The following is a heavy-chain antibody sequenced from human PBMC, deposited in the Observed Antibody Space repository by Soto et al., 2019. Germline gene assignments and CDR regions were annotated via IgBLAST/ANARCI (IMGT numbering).Heavy chain of an antibody. CDR3: ARGDVLRFLEWLSHYGMDV. CDR1: GYTFTSYY. D-gene: IGHD3-3*01. CDR2: IIPIFGTA. Sequence: SVKVSCKASGYTFTSYYMHCVRQAPGQGLEWMGGIIPIFGTANYAQKFQGRVTITADESTSTAYMELSSLRSEDTAVYYCARGDVLRFLEWLSHYGMDVWXQGTTVTV. V-gene: IGHV1-69*13. J-gene: IGHJ6*02.